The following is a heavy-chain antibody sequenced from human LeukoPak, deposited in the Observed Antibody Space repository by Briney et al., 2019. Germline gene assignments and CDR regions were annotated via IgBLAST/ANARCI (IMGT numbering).Heavy chain of an antibody. D-gene: IGHD5-18*01. Sequence: GGSLRLSCAASGFTFSSYAMHWVRQAPGRGLEWVALISFDGSDHFYSDSVKGRFTISRDNSKNTVFLQMNSLRVEDTAVYYCAKEDTAMGPFQFWGQGTLVTVSS. CDR1: GFTFSSYA. V-gene: IGHV3-30*04. CDR3: AKEDTAMGPFQF. CDR2: ISFDGSDH. J-gene: IGHJ1*01.